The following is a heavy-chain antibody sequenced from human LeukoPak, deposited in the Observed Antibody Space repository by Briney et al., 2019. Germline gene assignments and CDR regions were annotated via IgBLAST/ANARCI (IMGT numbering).Heavy chain of an antibody. CDR1: GYTFTGYY. CDR2: INPNSGGT. Sequence: GASVKVSCKASGYTFTGYYMHWVRQAPGQGLEWMGWINPNSGGTNYAQKFQGRVTMTRNTSISTAYTELSSLRSEDTAVYYCARKMHLYGSGSYFVYWGQGTLVTVSS. D-gene: IGHD3-10*01. CDR3: ARKMHLYGSGSYFVY. J-gene: IGHJ4*02. V-gene: IGHV1-2*02.